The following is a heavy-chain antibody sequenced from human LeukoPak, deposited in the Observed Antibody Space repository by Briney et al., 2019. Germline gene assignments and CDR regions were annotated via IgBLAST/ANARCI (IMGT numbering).Heavy chain of an antibody. V-gene: IGHV3-21*01. CDR2: ISSSSSYI. Sequence: GGSLRLSCAASGFTFSSYSMNWVRQAPGKGLEWVSSISSSSSYIYYADSVKGRFTISGDNAKNSLYLQMNSLRAEDTAVYYCARDDYGDYEDYFDYWGQGTLVTVSS. CDR1: GFTFSSYS. J-gene: IGHJ4*02. CDR3: ARDDYGDYEDYFDY. D-gene: IGHD4-17*01.